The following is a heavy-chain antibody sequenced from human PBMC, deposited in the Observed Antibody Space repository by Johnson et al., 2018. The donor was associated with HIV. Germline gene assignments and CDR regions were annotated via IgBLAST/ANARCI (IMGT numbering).Heavy chain of an antibody. CDR3: ARDRYCSGGSCYLRSRADAFDI. V-gene: IGHV3-30-3*01. D-gene: IGHD2-15*01. Sequence: MQLVESGGGVVQPGRSLRLSCAASGFTFSSYAMHWVRQAPGKGLEWVAVISYDGSNKYYADSVKGRFTISRDNAKNSLYLQMNSLGAEDTAVYYCARDRYCSGGSCYLRSRADAFDIWGQGTMVTVSS. J-gene: IGHJ3*02. CDR1: GFTFSSYA. CDR2: ISYDGSNK.